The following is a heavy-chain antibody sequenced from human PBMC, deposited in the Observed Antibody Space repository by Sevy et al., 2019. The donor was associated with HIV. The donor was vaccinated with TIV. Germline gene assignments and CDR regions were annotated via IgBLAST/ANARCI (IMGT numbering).Heavy chain of an antibody. CDR1: GFTFDSYH. J-gene: IGHJ3*02. CDR2: INWNSNTI. CDR3: AKVGPIVFNRWGAFDI. V-gene: IGHV3-9*01. D-gene: IGHD1-26*01. Sequence: GGSLRLSCAASGFTFDSYHMHWVRQAPGKGLEWVAGINWNSNTIDYAASVKGRFTISRDNAKNSLYLEMNSLRADDTALYDCAKVGPIVFNRWGAFDIWGQGTMVTVSS.